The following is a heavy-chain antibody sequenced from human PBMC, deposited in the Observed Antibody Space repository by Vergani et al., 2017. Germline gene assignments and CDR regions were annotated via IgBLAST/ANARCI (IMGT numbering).Heavy chain of an antibody. CDR3: AKDGYDILTGPYGMNV. J-gene: IGHJ6*02. D-gene: IGHD3-9*01. CDR1: GFTFSSYG. Sequence: QVQLVESGGGVVQPGGSLRLSCAASGFTFSSYGMHWVRQAPGKGLEWVAFIRYDGSNKYYADSVKGRFTISRDNSKNTLYLHMNSLRAEDTAVYYCAKDGYDILTGPYGMNVWGQGTAVTVSS. CDR2: IRYDGSNK. V-gene: IGHV3-30*02.